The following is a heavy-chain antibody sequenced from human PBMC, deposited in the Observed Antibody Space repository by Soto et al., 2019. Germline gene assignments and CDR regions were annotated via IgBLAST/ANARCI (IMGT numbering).Heavy chain of an antibody. CDR2: IYHSGST. CDR1: GYSISSGYY. J-gene: IGHJ5*02. V-gene: IGHV4-38-2*02. D-gene: IGHD3-3*01. CDR3: ARDGGPTITIFGVVETNWFDP. Sequence: SETLSLTCTVSGYSISSGYYWGWIRQPPGKGLEWIGSIYHSGSTYYNPSLKSRVTISVDTSKNQFSLKLSSVTAADTAVYYCARDGGPTITIFGVVETNWFDPWGQGTLVTVSS.